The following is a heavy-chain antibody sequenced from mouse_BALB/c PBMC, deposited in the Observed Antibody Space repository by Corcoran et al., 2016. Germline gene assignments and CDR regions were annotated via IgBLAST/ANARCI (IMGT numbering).Heavy chain of an antibody. CDR1: GYTFTNYG. D-gene: IGHD6-1*01. CDR2: INTYTGEP. CDR3: AREPYAMDY. Sequence: QIQLVQSGPELKKPGETVKNSCKASGYTFTNYGMNWVKQAPGKGLKGMGWINTYTGEPTYADDFKGRFAFSLETSASTAYLQINNLKNEDTATYFCAREPYAMDYWGQGTSVTISS. V-gene: IGHV9-3-1*01. J-gene: IGHJ4*01.